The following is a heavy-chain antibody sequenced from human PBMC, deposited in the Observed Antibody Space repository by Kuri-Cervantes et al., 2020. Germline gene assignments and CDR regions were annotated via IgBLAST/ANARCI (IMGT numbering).Heavy chain of an antibody. CDR3: AKFYDGSGGPDY. CDR1: GFTFSSYS. D-gene: IGHD3-22*01. CDR2: ISSSSSYI. Sequence: GESLKISCAASGFTFSSYSMNWVRQAPGKGLGWVSSISSSSSYIYYVDSVKGRFTISRDNAKNSLYLQMNSLRAGDTAKYYCAKFYDGSGGPDYWGQGTLVTVSS. J-gene: IGHJ4*02. V-gene: IGHV3-21*04.